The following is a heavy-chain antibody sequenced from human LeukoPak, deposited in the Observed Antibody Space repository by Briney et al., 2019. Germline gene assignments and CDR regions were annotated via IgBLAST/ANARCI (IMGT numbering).Heavy chain of an antibody. CDR2: IYYSGST. J-gene: IGHJ6*03. V-gene: IGHV4-59*01. D-gene: IGHD4-23*01. Sequence: SETLSLTCTVSDDSIRSYYWSWIRQTPGKGLEWIGYIYYSGSTNYNPSLKSRVTISVDTSKNQFSLKLSSVTAADTAVYYCARTVVTPAYYMDVWGKGTTVTVSS. CDR1: DDSIRSYY. CDR3: ARTVVTPAYYMDV.